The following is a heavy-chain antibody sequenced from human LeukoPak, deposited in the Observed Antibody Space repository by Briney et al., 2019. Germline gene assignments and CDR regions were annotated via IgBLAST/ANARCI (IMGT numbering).Heavy chain of an antibody. V-gene: IGHV4-34*12. D-gene: IGHD3-10*01. CDR2: IFYSGST. CDR3: ARDGEDGSGNGYYYYMDV. CDR1: GGSFSGYY. J-gene: IGHJ6*03. Sequence: SETLSLTCAVYGGSFSGYYWSWIRQPPGKALEWIGNIFYSGSTYYSPSLKSRVTISLDTSRNQFSLKLSSVTAADTAVYYCARDGEDGSGNGYYYYMDVWGKGTTVTISS.